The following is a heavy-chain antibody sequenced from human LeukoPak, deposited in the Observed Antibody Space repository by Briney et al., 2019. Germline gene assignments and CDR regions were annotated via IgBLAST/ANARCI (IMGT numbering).Heavy chain of an antibody. CDR3: ARAQCGGDCYFSY. CDR2: IYYSGST. V-gene: IGHV4-61*01. J-gene: IGHJ4*02. Sequence: ASETLSLTCTVSGGSVSSGSYYWSWIRQPPGKGLEWIGYIYYSGSTNYNPSLKSRVTISVDTSKNQFSLKLSSVTAADTAVYYCARAQCGGDCYFSYWGQGTLVTVSS. D-gene: IGHD2-21*02. CDR1: GGSVSSGSYY.